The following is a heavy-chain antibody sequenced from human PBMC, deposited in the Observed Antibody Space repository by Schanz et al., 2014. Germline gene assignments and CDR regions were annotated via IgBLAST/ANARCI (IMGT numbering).Heavy chain of an antibody. CDR2: ISPNNGDT. D-gene: IGHD7-27*01. CDR3: ARDRAGDGFTRIDS. J-gene: IGHJ4*02. V-gene: IGHV1-2*06. CDR1: GYDFHIYA. Sequence: QILLVQPGPEVKKPGASVTVSCKASGYDFHIYAYSWVRQAPGQGPEWMGRISPNNGDTNFAQEFRGRLTVTRDTSITTAYMELSRLTSDDTAVYYCARDRAGDGFTRIDSWGQGTLVTVSS.